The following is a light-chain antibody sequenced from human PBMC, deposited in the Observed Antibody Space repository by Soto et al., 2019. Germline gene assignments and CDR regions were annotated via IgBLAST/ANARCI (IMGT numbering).Light chain of an antibody. V-gene: IGLV3-21*02. CDR2: DNS. CDR3: QVFDGNSDLVI. CDR1: NIESKG. Sequence: SYELTQPPSVSVAPGQTARITCGGNNIESKGVHWYQQKPGQAPVLVVYDNSDRPSGIPERFSGSSSGNTATLTISTVEAGDEADYSCQVFDGNSDLVIFGGGTKLTVL. J-gene: IGLJ2*01.